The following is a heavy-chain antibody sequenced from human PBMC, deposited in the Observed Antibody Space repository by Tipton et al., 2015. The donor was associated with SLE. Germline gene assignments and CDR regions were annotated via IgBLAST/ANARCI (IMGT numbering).Heavy chain of an antibody. Sequence: TLSLTCTVSGGSISSSSYYWGWIRQPPGKGLEWIGSIYYSGSTYYNPSLKSRVTISVDTSKNQFSLKLSSVTAADTAVYYCARGQTAMADYWGQGTLVTVSS. CDR3: ARGQTAMADY. CDR1: GGSISSSSYY. V-gene: IGHV4-39*07. D-gene: IGHD5-18*01. J-gene: IGHJ4*02. CDR2: IYYSGST.